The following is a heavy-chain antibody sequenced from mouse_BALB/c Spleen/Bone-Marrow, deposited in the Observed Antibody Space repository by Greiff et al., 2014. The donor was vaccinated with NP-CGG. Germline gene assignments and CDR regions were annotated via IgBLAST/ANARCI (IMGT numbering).Heavy chain of an antibody. D-gene: IGHD5-2*01. Sequence: EVQLQQSGPELVKPGASVEISCKASEYTFTDYNMHWAKQSHGKSLEWIGYIYPYSGGTGYNQKFKSKATLTVDDSSFTAYMELRSLTTEDSAVYYCARSGIPYAMDYWGQGTSVTVSS. CDR2: IYPYSGGT. CDR1: EYTFTDYN. J-gene: IGHJ4*01. CDR3: ARSGIPYAMDY. V-gene: IGHV1S29*02.